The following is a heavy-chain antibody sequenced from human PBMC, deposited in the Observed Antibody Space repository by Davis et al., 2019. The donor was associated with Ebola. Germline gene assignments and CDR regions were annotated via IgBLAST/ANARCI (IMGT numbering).Heavy chain of an antibody. V-gene: IGHV1-18*01. CDR2: ISASNGNT. Sequence: AASVKVSCKASGYTFTSYGINWVRQAPGQGLEWMGWISASNGNTNYAQKLQGRVTMTTDTSTSTAYMELRSLRSDDTAVYYCARAHIRTIFGVVIIDWFDPWGQGTLVTVSS. CDR3: ARAHIRTIFGVVIIDWFDP. J-gene: IGHJ5*02. D-gene: IGHD3-3*01. CDR1: GYTFTSYG.